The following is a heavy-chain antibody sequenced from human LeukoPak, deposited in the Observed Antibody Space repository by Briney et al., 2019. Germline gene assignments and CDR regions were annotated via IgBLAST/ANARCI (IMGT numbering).Heavy chain of an antibody. CDR3: ATINFRPY. CDR1: GFSFSDYY. CDR2: IRGGATTI. D-gene: IGHD1-1*01. V-gene: IGHV3-11*01. J-gene: IGHJ4*02. Sequence: GGSLRLSCEASGFSFSDYYMSWIRQPPGKGLEWIAYIRGGATTIYYADSVKGRFTISRDDAKNSLFLQMNSLRAEDTAIYYCATINFRPYWGQGTLVTVSS.